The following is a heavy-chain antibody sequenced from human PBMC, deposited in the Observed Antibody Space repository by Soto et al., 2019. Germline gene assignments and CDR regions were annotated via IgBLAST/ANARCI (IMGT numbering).Heavy chain of an antibody. D-gene: IGHD3-22*01. CDR2: INPSGGST. Sequence: ASVKVSCKASGYTFISYYMHWVRQAPGQGLEWMGTINPSGGSTNYAQKFQGRVTMTRDTSTSTVYMELSSLRSEDTAVYYCARGYYYDSSGIPGGYFQHWGQGTLVTVSS. J-gene: IGHJ1*01. CDR3: ARGYYYDSSGIPGGYFQH. CDR1: GYTFISYY. V-gene: IGHV1-46*01.